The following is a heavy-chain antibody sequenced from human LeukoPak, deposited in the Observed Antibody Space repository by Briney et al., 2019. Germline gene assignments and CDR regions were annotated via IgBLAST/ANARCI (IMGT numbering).Heavy chain of an antibody. V-gene: IGHV3-30*02. J-gene: IGHJ5*02. Sequence: PGGSLRLSCAASGFTFSSYGMHWVRQAPGKGLEWVAFIRYDGSNKNHADSVKGRFTISRDNSKNMLYLQMNSLRAEDTSVYYCAKDYGITGTGGAWLDPWGQGTLVTASS. D-gene: IGHD1-20*01. CDR2: IRYDGSNK. CDR3: AKDYGITGTGGAWLDP. CDR1: GFTFSSYG.